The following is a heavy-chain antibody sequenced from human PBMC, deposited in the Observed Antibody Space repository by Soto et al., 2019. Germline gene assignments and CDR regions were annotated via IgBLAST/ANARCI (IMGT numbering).Heavy chain of an antibody. CDR1: GVTFSSYA. Sequence: QVQLVQSWAEVKKPGSSVKVSCTASGVTFSSYAISWVRPAPGQGLEWMGGIIPIFGTANYAQKFQGRVTITADESTSTAYVELSSLRSEDTAVYYCARGGWAKLRHFDYCGQGAMVTVS. J-gene: IGHJ4*02. CDR3: ARGGWAKLRHFDY. D-gene: IGHD1-26*01. V-gene: IGHV1-69*01. CDR2: IIPIFGTA.